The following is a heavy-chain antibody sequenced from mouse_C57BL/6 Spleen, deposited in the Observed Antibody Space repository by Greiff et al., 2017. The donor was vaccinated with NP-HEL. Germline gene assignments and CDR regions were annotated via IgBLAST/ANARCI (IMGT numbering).Heavy chain of an antibody. CDR2: INPNNGGT. Sequence: VQLQQSGPELVKPGASVKIPCKASGYTFTDYNMDWVKQSHGKSLEWIGDINPNNGGTIYNQKFKGKATLTVDKSSSTAYMELRSLTSEDTAVYYCARLDGYYYAMDDWGQGTSVTVSS. J-gene: IGHJ4*01. CDR1: GYTFTDYN. CDR3: ARLDGYYYAMDD. V-gene: IGHV1-18*01.